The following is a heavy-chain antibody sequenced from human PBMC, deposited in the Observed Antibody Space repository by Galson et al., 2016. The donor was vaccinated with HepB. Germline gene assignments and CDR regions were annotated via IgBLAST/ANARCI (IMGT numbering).Heavy chain of an antibody. J-gene: IGHJ6*02. D-gene: IGHD6-13*01. Sequence: SLRLYCAASGFNFTTYVMIWVRQAPGKGLEWVSALSGSGFVGTDSSASYADSVRGRFTISRDNSKNTLYLEMNSLRVEDTAVYYCARDREQQLPDYIFYYYGMDVWGQGTLVTVSS. CDR3: ARDREQQLPDYIFYYYGMDV. CDR2: LSGSGFVGTDSSA. CDR1: GFNFTTYV. V-gene: IGHV3-23*01.